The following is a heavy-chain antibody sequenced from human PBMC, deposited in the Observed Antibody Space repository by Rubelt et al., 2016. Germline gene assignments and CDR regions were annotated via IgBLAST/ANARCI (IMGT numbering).Heavy chain of an antibody. CDR2: ISAYNGNT. Sequence: SWVRQAPGQGLEWMGWISAYNGNTNYAQKLQGRVTMTTDTSTSTAYMELRSLRSDDTAVYYCARDPDSTPPYFDYWGQGTLVTVSS. V-gene: IGHV1-18*01. J-gene: IGHJ4*02. CDR3: ARDPDSTPPYFDY.